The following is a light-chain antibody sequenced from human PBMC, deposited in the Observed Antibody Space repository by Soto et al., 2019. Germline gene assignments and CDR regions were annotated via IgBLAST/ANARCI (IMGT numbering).Light chain of an antibody. Sequence: EIVLTQSPATLSVSPGERATLSCRASQSVSRDLAWYQQKPGQAPRLLIYGASTRAPSIPARFSGSGSGTDFTLTISSLQSEDFAVYYRQQYDKWPTWTFGQGTKVDIK. CDR3: QQYDKWPTWT. V-gene: IGKV3-15*01. CDR1: QSVSRD. J-gene: IGKJ1*01. CDR2: GAS.